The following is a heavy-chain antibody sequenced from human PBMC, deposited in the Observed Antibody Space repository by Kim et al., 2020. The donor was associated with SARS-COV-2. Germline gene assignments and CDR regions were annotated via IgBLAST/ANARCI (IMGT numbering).Heavy chain of an antibody. CDR1: GFTFSTYA. D-gene: IGHD2-15*01. CDR3: LCQWYY. J-gene: IGHJ4*02. CDR2: IRSNGNTI. Sequence: GGSLRLSCAASGFTFSTYAMNWVRQAPGKGLEWVAYIRSNGNTIDYADSATVRVTITIDNANKTQTVHLKRLSAKNTDVYEYLCQWYYGSQGNMVTDYS. V-gene: IGHV3-48*03.